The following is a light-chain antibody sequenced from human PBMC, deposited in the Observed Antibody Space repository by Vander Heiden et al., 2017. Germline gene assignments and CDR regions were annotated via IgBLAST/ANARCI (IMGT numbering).Light chain of an antibody. CDR1: SNDVGDDNF. V-gene: IGLV2-8*01. CDR3: SSYGGRDNPYV. J-gene: IGLJ1*01. Sequence: QSALTQPPSASGSPGPSVTIPCPGTSNDVGDDNFVSWYQQHPGKAPKRLIFEVTKRPSGVPDRFAGSKSGNTASLTVSGRQTDDEADYYCSSYGGRDNPYVFGTGTSVTVL. CDR2: EVT.